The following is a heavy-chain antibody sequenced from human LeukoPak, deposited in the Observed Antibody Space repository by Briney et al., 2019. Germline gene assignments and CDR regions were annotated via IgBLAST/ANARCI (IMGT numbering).Heavy chain of an antibody. CDR2: ISSSDTST. Sequence: PGGSLRLSCAASGFTVSSNCMSWVRQAPGKGPEWVSTISSSDTSTYYADFVKGRFTISRDNYKNTLYLQMNSLRAEDTAVYYCAKDSGLDRSGHYFYYFDYWGQGILVTVSS. CDR3: AKDSGLDRSGHYFYYFDY. CDR1: GFTVSSNC. D-gene: IGHD3-22*01. J-gene: IGHJ4*02. V-gene: IGHV3-23*01.